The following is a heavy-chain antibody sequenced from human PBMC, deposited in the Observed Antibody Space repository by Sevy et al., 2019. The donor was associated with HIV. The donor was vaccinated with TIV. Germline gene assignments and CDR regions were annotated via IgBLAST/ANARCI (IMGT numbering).Heavy chain of an antibody. CDR1: GFTFSDYY. J-gene: IGHJ6*02. V-gene: IGHV3-11*01. D-gene: IGHD2-2*03. CDR2: ISSSGSTI. CDR3: ARGGGYCSSTSCPLTYYYGMDV. Sequence: GGSLRLSCAASGFTFSDYYMSWIRQAPGKGLEWVSYISSSGSTIYYADSVKGRFTISRDNAKNSLYLQMNSLRAEYTAVYYCARGGGYCSSTSCPLTYYYGMDVWGQGTTVTVSS.